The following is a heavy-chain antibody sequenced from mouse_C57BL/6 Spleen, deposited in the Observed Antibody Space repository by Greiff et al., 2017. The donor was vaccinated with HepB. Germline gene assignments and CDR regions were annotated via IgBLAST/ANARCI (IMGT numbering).Heavy chain of an antibody. CDR3: ARTGYGNYGYFDV. CDR2: ISSGSSTI. CDR1: GFTFSDYG. V-gene: IGHV5-17*01. Sequence: EVQVVESGGGLVKPGGSLKLSCAASGFTFSDYGMHWVRQAPEKGLEWVAYISSGSSTIYYADTVKGRFTISRDNAKNTLFLQMTSLRSEDTAMYYCARTGYGNYGYFDVWGTGTTVTVSS. D-gene: IGHD2-1*01. J-gene: IGHJ1*03.